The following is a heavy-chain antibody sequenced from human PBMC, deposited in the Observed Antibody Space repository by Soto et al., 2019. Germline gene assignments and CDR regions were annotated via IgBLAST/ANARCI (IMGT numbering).Heavy chain of an antibody. CDR3: ARVLRFLEWSFDY. Sequence: EVQLVESGGGLVQPGGSLRLSCAASGFTFSSYWMHWVRQAPGKGLVWVSRTNSDGSSTSYADSVKGRFTISRDNAKNTLYLQMNSLRAEDTAVYYCARVLRFLEWSFDYWGQGTLVTVSS. CDR2: TNSDGSST. V-gene: IGHV3-74*01. CDR1: GFTFSSYW. J-gene: IGHJ4*02. D-gene: IGHD3-3*01.